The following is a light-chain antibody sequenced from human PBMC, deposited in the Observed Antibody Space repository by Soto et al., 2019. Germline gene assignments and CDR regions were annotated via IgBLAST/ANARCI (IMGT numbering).Light chain of an antibody. V-gene: IGKV3-11*01. Sequence: EIVLTQSPDTLSLSPGDRATLSCRASQSLSTYLAWYQQKPGQAPRLLIYDASNRATGIPARFSGSGSGTDFTLTISSLEPEDFAVYYCQQRSDWPPITFGQGTRLAI. J-gene: IGKJ5*01. CDR2: DAS. CDR3: QQRSDWPPIT. CDR1: QSLSTY.